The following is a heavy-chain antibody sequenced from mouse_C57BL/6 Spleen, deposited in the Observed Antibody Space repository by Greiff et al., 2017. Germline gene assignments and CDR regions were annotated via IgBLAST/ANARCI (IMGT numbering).Heavy chain of an antibody. CDR1: GYTFTDYY. V-gene: IGHV1-26*01. CDR2: INPNNGGT. Sequence: EVQLQQSGPELVKPGASVKISCKASGYTFTDYYMNWVKQSHGQSLEWIGDINPNNGGTSYNQKFKGKATLTVDKSSSTAYMGLRSLTSEDSAVYYCASEGYSLFAYWGQGTLVTVSA. J-gene: IGHJ3*01. CDR3: ASEGYSLFAY. D-gene: IGHD2-3*01.